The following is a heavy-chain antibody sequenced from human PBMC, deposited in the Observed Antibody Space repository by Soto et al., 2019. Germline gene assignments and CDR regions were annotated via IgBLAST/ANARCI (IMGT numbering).Heavy chain of an antibody. J-gene: IGHJ6*02. Sequence: ASVKVSFKASGGTFSSYAISWLRQAPGQGLEWMGGIIPIFGTANYAQKFQGRVTITADESTSTAYMELSSLRSEDTAVYYCARDDAGHIVATSLVLNYYGMDVWDQGTTVTVSS. CDR1: GGTFSSYA. CDR3: ARDDAGHIVATSLVLNYYGMDV. D-gene: IGHD5-12*01. CDR2: IIPIFGTA. V-gene: IGHV1-69*13.